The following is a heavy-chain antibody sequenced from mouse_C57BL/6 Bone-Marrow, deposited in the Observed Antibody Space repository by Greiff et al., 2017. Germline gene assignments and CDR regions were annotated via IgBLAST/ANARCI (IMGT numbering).Heavy chain of an antibody. Sequence: VQLQQSGAELVRPGASVKLSCTASGFNIKDDYMHWVKQRPEQGLEWIGWIDPENGDTEYASKFQGKATITADTSSNTAYLQISSLTSEDTAFYYCTTCGYGFAMDYWGQGTSVTVSS. CDR1: GFNIKDDY. CDR3: TTCGYGFAMDY. CDR2: IDPENGDT. D-gene: IGHD1-1*01. J-gene: IGHJ4*01. V-gene: IGHV14-4*01.